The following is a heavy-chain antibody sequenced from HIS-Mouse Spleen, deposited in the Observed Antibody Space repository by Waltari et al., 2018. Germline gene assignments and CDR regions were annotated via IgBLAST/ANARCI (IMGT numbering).Heavy chain of an antibody. V-gene: IGHV4-39*07. CDR2: IYYSGST. J-gene: IGHJ2*01. D-gene: IGHD6-13*01. Sequence: QLQLQESGPGLVKPPETLSLTCTVSGGSIRRSSYYWGRIRHPPGKGLEWIGSIYYSGSTYYNPSLKSRVTISVDTSKNQFTLKLSSVTAADTAVYYCAREIPYSSSWYDWYFDLWGRGTLVTVSS. CDR1: GGSIRRSSYY. CDR3: AREIPYSSSWYDWYFDL.